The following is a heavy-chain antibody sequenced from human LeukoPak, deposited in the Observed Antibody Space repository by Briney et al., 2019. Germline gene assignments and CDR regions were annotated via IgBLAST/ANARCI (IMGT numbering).Heavy chain of an antibody. CDR3: ASMVRGVISYFDY. CDR1: GGSTSSSSYY. CDR2: IYYSGST. Sequence: SETLSLTCTVSGGSTSSSSYYWGWIRQPPGKGLEWIGSIYYSGSTYYNPSLKSRVTISVETSKNQFSLKLSSVTAADTAVYYCASMVRGVISYFDYWGQGTLVTVSS. D-gene: IGHD3-10*01. V-gene: IGHV4-39*01. J-gene: IGHJ4*02.